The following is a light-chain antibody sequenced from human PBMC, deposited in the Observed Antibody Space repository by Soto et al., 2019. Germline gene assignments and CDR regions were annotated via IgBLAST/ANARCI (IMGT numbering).Light chain of an antibody. J-gene: IGKJ5*01. CDR1: QTVSRN. CDR2: DVF. CDR3: QQYNKWPT. V-gene: IGKV3-15*01. Sequence: EVGMTQSPATLSVSPGERATLSCRASQTVSRNLAWYQQRPGQAPRLLIYDVFTRAAGIPARFSGSGSETEFTLTIRSLQSEDFAVYYCQQYNKWPTFGQGTRLEIK.